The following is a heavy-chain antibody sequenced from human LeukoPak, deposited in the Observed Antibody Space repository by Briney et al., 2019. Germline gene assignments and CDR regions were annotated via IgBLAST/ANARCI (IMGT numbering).Heavy chain of an antibody. CDR2: IRSDSSYI. V-gene: IGHV3-21*01. J-gene: IGHJ4*02. D-gene: IGHD6-13*01. CDR3: ARDSGAAANTDRYFDY. CDR1: GFTFSSYT. Sequence: GGSLRLSCAASGFTFSSYTMNWVRQAPGKGLEWVSSIRSDSSYIYYANSLKGRFTISRDNAKNSLYLQMNSLRAEDTAVYHCARDSGAAANTDRYFDYWGQGTLVTVSS.